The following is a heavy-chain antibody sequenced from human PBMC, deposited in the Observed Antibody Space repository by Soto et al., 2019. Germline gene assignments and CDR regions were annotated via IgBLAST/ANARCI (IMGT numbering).Heavy chain of an antibody. V-gene: IGHV1-18*04. D-gene: IGHD2-2*01. CDR3: AREWDCSSTSCYPDY. Sequence: GASVKVSCKASGYTFTSYGISWVRQAPGQGLEWMGWISAYNGNTNYAQKLQGRVTMTTDTSTSTVYMELRSLRSDDTAVYYCAREWDCSSTSCYPDYWGQGTLVTVSS. CDR1: GYTFTSYG. CDR2: ISAYNGNT. J-gene: IGHJ4*02.